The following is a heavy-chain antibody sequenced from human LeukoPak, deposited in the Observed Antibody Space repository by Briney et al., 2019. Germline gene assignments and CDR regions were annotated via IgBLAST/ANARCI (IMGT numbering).Heavy chain of an antibody. J-gene: IGHJ3*02. Sequence: PSETLSLTCTVSGGSISSYYWSWIRQPPGKGLEWIGYIYYSGSTNYNPSLKSRVTISVDTSKNQFSLKLSSVTAADTAVYYCARLTMIGGMYAFDIWGQGTMVTVSS. CDR2: IYYSGST. CDR1: GGSISSYY. V-gene: IGHV4-59*12. CDR3: ARLTMIGGMYAFDI. D-gene: IGHD3-10*02.